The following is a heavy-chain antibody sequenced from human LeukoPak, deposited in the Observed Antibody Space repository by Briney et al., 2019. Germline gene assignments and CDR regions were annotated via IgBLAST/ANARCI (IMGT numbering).Heavy chain of an antibody. Sequence: GGSLRLSCTASGFTFGDYAMSWVRQAPGKGLEWVGFIRSKAYGGTTEYAASVKGRFTISRDDSKSIAYLQMNSLKTEDTAVYYCTRGGGYSGYDYYHYYGMDVWGKGTTVTVSS. CDR2: IRSKAYGGTT. J-gene: IGHJ6*04. CDR1: GFTFGDYA. D-gene: IGHD5-12*01. V-gene: IGHV3-49*04. CDR3: TRGGGYSGYDYYHYYGMDV.